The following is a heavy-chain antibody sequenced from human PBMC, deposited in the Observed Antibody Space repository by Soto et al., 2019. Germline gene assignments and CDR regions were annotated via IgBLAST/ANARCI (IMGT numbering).Heavy chain of an antibody. Sequence: VQLVESGGGLVQPGGSLRLSCEASGFSFSSYWMNWVRQAPGKGLEWVAIIKKDGSVKYYVDSVKGRFTISRDNAKNSLYLQMNVPRAEDTAVYYCAGGSGWLIDYWGRGTLVTVSS. CDR2: IKKDGSVK. V-gene: IGHV3-7*03. J-gene: IGHJ4*02. CDR3: AGGSGWLIDY. D-gene: IGHD6-19*01. CDR1: GFSFSSYW.